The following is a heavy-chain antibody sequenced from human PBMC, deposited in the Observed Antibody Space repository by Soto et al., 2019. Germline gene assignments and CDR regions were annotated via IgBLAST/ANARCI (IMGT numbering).Heavy chain of an antibody. Sequence: QVQLVQSGAEVKKPGASVKVSCKVSGYTLTELSMHWVRQAPGKGLEWMGGFDPEDGETIYAQKFQGRVNMTEDTSTDTAYMELSSLRSEDTAVYYCATGLIAAAGKGVAFDYWGQGTLVTVSS. CDR2: FDPEDGET. CDR1: GYTLTELS. CDR3: ATGLIAAAGKGVAFDY. J-gene: IGHJ4*02. V-gene: IGHV1-24*01. D-gene: IGHD6-13*01.